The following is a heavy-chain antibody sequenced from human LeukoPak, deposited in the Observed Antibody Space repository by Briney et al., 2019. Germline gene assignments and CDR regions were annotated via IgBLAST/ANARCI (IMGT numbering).Heavy chain of an antibody. CDR1: GDSISSYY. CDR2: IYYSGST. D-gene: IGHD3/OR15-3a*01. J-gene: IGHJ5*02. CDR3: ARAYDFWSGYYSPTWFDP. V-gene: IGHV4-59*01. Sequence: SSETLSLTCTVSGDSISSYYWSWIRQPPGKGLEWLGHIYYSGSTNYNPSLKSRVTISLHTSKNQFSLNLTSVTAADTAVYHCARAYDFWSGYYSPTWFDPWGQGTLVTVSS.